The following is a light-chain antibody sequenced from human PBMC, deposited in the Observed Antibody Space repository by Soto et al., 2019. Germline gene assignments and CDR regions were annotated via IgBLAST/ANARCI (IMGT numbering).Light chain of an antibody. CDR1: SGHSNYA. CDR3: QTWGSGIVV. J-gene: IGLJ2*01. V-gene: IGLV4-69*01. CDR2: LNSDGSH. Sequence: QSVLTQSPSASASLGASVKLTCTLSSGHSNYAIAWHQQQSEKGPRYLMKLNSDGSHSKGDGIPDRFSGSSSGAERYLTISCRQSEDEADYYCQTWGSGIVVFGGGTKVTVL.